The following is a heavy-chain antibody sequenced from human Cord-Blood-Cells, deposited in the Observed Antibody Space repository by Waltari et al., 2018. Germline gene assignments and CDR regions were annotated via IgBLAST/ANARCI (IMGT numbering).Heavy chain of an antibody. V-gene: IGHV4-34*01. J-gene: IGHJ3*02. CDR1: GGSFSGYY. Sequence: QVQLQQWGAGLLKPSETLSLTCAVYGGSFSGYYWSWIRQPPGKGLEWIGEIKHSGSTNYNPSLKSRVTISVDTSKNQFSLKLSSVTSADTAVYYCASGELELRSFDIWGQGTMVTVSS. CDR2: IKHSGST. D-gene: IGHD1-7*01. CDR3: ASGELELRSFDI.